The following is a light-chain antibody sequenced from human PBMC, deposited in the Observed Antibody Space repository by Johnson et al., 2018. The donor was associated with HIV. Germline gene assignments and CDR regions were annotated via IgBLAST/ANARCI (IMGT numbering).Light chain of an antibody. V-gene: IGLV1-51*02. CDR3: GTLDSSLSAGFV. CDR2: ENN. J-gene: IGLJ1*01. CDR1: SSNIGNNY. Sequence: QSVLTQPPSVSAAPGQKVTISCSGSSSNIGNNYVSWYQQLPGTAPKLLIYENNKRPSGIPDRFSGSKSGTSATLGITGLRTGDEADYYCGTLDSSLSAGFVFGTGTKVTVL.